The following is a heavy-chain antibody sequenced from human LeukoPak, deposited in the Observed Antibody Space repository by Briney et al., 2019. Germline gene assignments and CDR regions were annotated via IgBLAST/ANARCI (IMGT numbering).Heavy chain of an antibody. CDR1: GYTFTSYG. CDR2: ISAYNGNT. Sequence: ASVKVSCKASGYTFTSYGISWVRQAPGQGREWMGWISAYNGNTNYAQKLQGRVTMTTDTSTSTAYMELRSLRSDDTAVYYCARGQHISMVTPLDYWGQGTLVTVSS. D-gene: IGHD5-18*01. V-gene: IGHV1-18*01. CDR3: ARGQHISMVTPLDY. J-gene: IGHJ4*02.